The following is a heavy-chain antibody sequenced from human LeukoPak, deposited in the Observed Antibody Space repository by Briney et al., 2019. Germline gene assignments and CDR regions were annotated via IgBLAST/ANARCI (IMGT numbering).Heavy chain of an antibody. CDR3: AKKGHCRSTTCFNTNAFYI. D-gene: IGHD2-2*01. CDR2: IENDASEK. J-gene: IGHJ3*02. Sequence: GGSLRLSCAASGFTLSIYGTHWVRQAPGKGLEWVAFIENDASEKKYVDSVKGRFTISRDNSKNTLYLQMNSLTAEDTAVYYRAKKGHCRSTTCFNTNAFYIWGQGTLVTVSS. CDR1: GFTLSIYG. V-gene: IGHV3-30*02.